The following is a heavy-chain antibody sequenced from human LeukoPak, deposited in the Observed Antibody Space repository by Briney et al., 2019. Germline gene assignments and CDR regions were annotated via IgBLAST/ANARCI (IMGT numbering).Heavy chain of an antibody. D-gene: IGHD4-17*01. Sequence: GESLKISCEASGYYFTNYWIGWVRQMPGKGLEWMGIIYPGDSDTRYSPSFQGQVTISADKSISTAYLQWSSLKASDTAMYYCARIYRTTVTDYFYYGMDVWGQGTTVTVSS. CDR2: IYPGDSDT. V-gene: IGHV5-51*01. CDR3: ARIYRTTVTDYFYYGMDV. CDR1: GYYFTNYW. J-gene: IGHJ6*02.